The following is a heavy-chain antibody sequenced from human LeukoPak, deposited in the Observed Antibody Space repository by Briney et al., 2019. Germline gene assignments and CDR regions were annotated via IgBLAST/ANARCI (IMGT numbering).Heavy chain of an antibody. J-gene: IGHJ6*03. CDR2: TYYRSKWYN. D-gene: IGHD6-6*01. CDR3: ARAAPSVAARRGYYYYMDV. CDR1: GDRVSSNSAA. Sequence: SQTLSLTCAISGDRVSSNSAAWSWIRQSPSRGLEWLGRTYYRSKWYNDYAVSVKSRITINPDTSKNQFSLQLNSVTPEDTAVYYCARAAPSVAARRGYYYYMDVWGKGTTVTVSS. V-gene: IGHV6-1*01.